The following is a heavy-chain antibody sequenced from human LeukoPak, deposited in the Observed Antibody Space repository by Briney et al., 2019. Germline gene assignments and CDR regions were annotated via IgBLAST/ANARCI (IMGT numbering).Heavy chain of an antibody. Sequence: GESLKISCKGSGYSFTSYWIGWVRQMPGKGLEWMGIIYPGDSDTRYSPSFQGQVTISADKSICTAYLQWSSLKASDTAMYYCARTRHYDYDAFDIWGQGTMVTVSS. CDR2: IYPGDSDT. V-gene: IGHV5-51*01. CDR1: GYSFTSYW. CDR3: ARTRHYDYDAFDI. D-gene: IGHD4-17*01. J-gene: IGHJ3*02.